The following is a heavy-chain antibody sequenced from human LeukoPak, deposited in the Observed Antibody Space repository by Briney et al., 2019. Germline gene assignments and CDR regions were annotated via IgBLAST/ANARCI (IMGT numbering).Heavy chain of an antibody. V-gene: IGHV3-33*01. CDR3: ARFYGSGSYYPTYGMGV. CDR1: GFTFSSYG. CDR2: IWYDGSNK. J-gene: IGHJ6*04. Sequence: PGRSLRLSCAASGFTFSSYGMHWVRQAPGKGLEWVAVIWYDGSNKYYADSVKGRFTISRDNSKNTLYLQMNSLRAEDTAVYYCARFYGSGSYYPTYGMGVWGKGTTVTVSS. D-gene: IGHD3-10*01.